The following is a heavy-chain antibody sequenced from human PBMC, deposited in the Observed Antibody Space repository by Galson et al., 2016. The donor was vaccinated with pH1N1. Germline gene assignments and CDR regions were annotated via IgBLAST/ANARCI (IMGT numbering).Heavy chain of an antibody. J-gene: IGHJ3*02. CDR3: ARQYDFGDYRGDAFDI. V-gene: IGHV5-51*03. D-gene: IGHD4-17*01. Sequence: QSGAEVKKPRESLKISCKASGYSFTRYWIAWVRQVPGKGLEWVGVVNPGGSTIRYSTPFQGQVTISSDKSINTAYLQWISLKASDTATYYCARQYDFGDYRGDAFDIWGQGTMVIVSS. CDR2: VNPGGSTI. CDR1: GYSFTRYW.